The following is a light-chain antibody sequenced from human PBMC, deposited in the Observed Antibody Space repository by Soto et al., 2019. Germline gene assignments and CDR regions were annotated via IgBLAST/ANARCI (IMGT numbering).Light chain of an antibody. J-gene: IGKJ4*01. V-gene: IGKV1-9*01. CDR1: QSVSRS. CDR2: GAS. Sequence: DIQLTQSPSFLSASVGDTVTITCRASQSVSRSLAWYQQKPGKAPKLLIYGASTLQSDVPSRFSGSGSGTEFTLTIRSLQPEDFASYYCQQLTSYPLTFGGGAKVEIK. CDR3: QQLTSYPLT.